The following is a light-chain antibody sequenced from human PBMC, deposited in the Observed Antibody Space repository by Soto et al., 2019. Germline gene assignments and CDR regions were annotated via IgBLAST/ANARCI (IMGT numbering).Light chain of an antibody. V-gene: IGKV1-5*03. CDR1: QSISNW. CDR2: KAS. J-gene: IGKJ1*01. Sequence: DIQMTQSPSTLYASVGDRVTITCRASQSISNWLAWYQQKPGKAPRLLIYKASSLQSGVPSRFSGSGSGTELTLTISSLQPDDFATYYCQQYDSYSWTFGRGTKVEI. CDR3: QQYDSYSWT.